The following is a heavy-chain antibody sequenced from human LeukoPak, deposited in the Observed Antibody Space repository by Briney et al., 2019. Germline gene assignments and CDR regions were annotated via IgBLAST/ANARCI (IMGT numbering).Heavy chain of an antibody. J-gene: IGHJ6*02. CDR2: INSDGSST. Sequence: GGSLRLSCAASGFTFSSYWMHWVRQAPGKGLVWVSRINSDGSSTSYADSVKGRFTISRDNAKNSLYLQMNSLRAEDTAVYYCARDSPTVVSYYYYGMDVWGQGTTVTVSS. CDR1: GFTFSSYW. V-gene: IGHV3-74*01. D-gene: IGHD4-23*01. CDR3: ARDSPTVVSYYYYGMDV.